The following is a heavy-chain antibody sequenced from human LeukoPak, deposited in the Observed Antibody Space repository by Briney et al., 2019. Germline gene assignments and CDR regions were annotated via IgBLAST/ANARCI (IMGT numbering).Heavy chain of an antibody. CDR1: GYTFIGHY. Sequence: ASVKVSCKASGYTFIGHYIHWVRQAPGQGLEWMGWINPSSGGAHYAQNFQDRVTMTRDTSISTAYMELSRLRSDDTAVYYCARAFNGYYFDFWGQGTLVTVSS. J-gene: IGHJ4*02. CDR2: INPSSGGA. CDR3: ARAFNGYYFDF. V-gene: IGHV1-2*02.